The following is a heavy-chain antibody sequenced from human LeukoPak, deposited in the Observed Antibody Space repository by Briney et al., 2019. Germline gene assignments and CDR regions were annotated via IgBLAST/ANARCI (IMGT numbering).Heavy chain of an antibody. J-gene: IGHJ6*02. V-gene: IGHV4-34*01. CDR1: GGSFSGYY. Sequence: SETLSLTCAVYGGSFSGYYWSWIRQPPGKGLEWIGEINHSGSTNYNPSLKGRVTISVDTSKNQFSLKLSSVTAADTAVYYCARGRPPGGWLLYYYYGMDVWGQGTTVTVSS. CDR3: ARGRPPGGWLLYYYYGMDV. CDR2: INHSGST. D-gene: IGHD3-22*01.